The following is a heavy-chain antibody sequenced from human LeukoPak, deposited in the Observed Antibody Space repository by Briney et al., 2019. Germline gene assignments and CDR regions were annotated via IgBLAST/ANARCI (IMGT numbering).Heavy chain of an antibody. CDR1: GGSIRSSSYH. D-gene: IGHD5-18*01. CDR3: ARQVLHTAMDY. CDR2: IYDNGST. J-gene: IGHJ4*02. V-gene: IGHV4-39*01. Sequence: PSETLSLTCTVSGGSIRSSSYHWDWIRQPPGKGLEWIGSIYDNGSTYYSPSLKSRVTISVDTSKNQFSLRLNSVTAADTAVYYCARQVLHTAMDYWGQGTLVSVSS.